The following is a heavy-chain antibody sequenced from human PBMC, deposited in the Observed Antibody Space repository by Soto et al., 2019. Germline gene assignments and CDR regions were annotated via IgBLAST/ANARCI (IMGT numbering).Heavy chain of an antibody. Sequence: GGSLRLSCAASGFTFRIFTMNWVRQAPGKGLEWVSTISSNSAYIYYTDALRGRFTISRDNAKDSLHPQMNSLRAEDTAVYYCTRDASRDSSARGWFDPWGPGTLVTVSS. V-gene: IGHV3-21*01. CDR3: TRDASRDSSARGWFDP. D-gene: IGHD6-13*01. CDR2: ISSNSAYI. CDR1: GFTFRIFT. J-gene: IGHJ5*02.